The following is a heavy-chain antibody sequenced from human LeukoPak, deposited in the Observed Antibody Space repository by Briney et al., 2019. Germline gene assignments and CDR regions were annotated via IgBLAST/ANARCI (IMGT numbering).Heavy chain of an antibody. J-gene: IGHJ5*02. D-gene: IGHD6-13*01. V-gene: IGHV3-23*01. CDR2: ISGSNGNT. CDR1: GFTFSSHA. CDR3: VRESPVAAVGRSWFDP. Sequence: GGSLRLSCAASGFTFSSHAMSWVRQAPGEGLEWVSTISGSNGNTHYADSVKGRFTISRDNSKNTLYLQMNSLRAEDTAVYYCVRESPVAAVGRSWFDPWGQGTLVTVSS.